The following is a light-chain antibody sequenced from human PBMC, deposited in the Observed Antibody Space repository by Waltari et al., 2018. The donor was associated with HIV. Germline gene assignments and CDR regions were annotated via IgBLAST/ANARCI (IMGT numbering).Light chain of an antibody. J-gene: IGLJ2*01. CDR1: NIGSKS. CDR3: QVWDRRNEHGG. V-gene: IGLV3-21*02. Sequence: SYVLTQPPSVSVAPGQTARIACGGDNIGSKSVHWYQQRPGQAPVLVVYDNSDRPSGIPGGFPGLKSGNKANLTNSRVEGGDEGEFHWQVWDRRNEHGGFGGGTKLTVL. CDR2: DNS.